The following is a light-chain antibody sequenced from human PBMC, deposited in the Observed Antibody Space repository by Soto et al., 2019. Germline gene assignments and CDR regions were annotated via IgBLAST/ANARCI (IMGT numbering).Light chain of an antibody. CDR3: CSYAGSSTLRE. V-gene: IGLV2-23*02. CDR1: SSDVGSYNL. Sequence: QSALTQPASVSGSPGQSITISCTGTSSDVGSYNLVSWYQQHPGKAPKLMIYEVSKRPSGVSNRFSGSKSGNTASLTISGLQAEDEADYYCCSYAGSSTLREFGGGTQLTVL. J-gene: IGLJ3*02. CDR2: EVS.